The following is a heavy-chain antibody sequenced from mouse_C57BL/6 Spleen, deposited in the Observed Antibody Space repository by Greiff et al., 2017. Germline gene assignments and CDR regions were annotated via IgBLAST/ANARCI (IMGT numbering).Heavy chain of an antibody. CDR2: FHPYNDDT. Sequence: QVQLKESGAELVKPGASVKMSCKASGYTFTTYPIEWMKQNHGKSLEWIGNFHPYNDDTKYNEKFKGKATLTVEKSSSTVYLERSRLTSDDSAVYYGARGSYYGSGFDYWGQGTTLTVSS. D-gene: IGHD1-1*01. V-gene: IGHV1-47*01. CDR3: ARGSYYGSGFDY. CDR1: GYTFTTYP. J-gene: IGHJ2*01.